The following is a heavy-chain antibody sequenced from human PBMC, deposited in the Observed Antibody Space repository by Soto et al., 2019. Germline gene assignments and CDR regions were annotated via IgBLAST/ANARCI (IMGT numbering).Heavy chain of an antibody. D-gene: IGHD3-16*01. CDR2: IFYTGDT. J-gene: IGHJ4*02. Sequence: QVQLLESGPGLVKPSETLSLTCAVPDGSRGSYYWSWIRQPPGKGLEWIGYIFYTGDTKYNPSLPSRGTISVDTSRHPISLKLVSVTAAAPAGYCCAREGGGSRFDCWGQGSLVSVSS. CDR1: DGSRGSYY. CDR3: AREGGGSRFDC. V-gene: IGHV4-59*01.